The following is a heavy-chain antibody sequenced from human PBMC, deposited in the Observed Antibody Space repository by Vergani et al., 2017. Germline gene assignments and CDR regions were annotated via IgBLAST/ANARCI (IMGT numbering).Heavy chain of an antibody. V-gene: IGHV5-51*03. CDR2: IYPGDSDT. D-gene: IGHD3-10*02. Sequence: EVQLVQSGAEVKKPGESLKISCKGSGYSFTSYWIGWVRQMPGKGLEWMGIIYPGDSDTRYSPSFQGQVTISADKSISTAYLQWSSLKASDTAMYYCAKDMGPHITMSVRAYYGMDVWGQGTTVTVSS. J-gene: IGHJ6*02. CDR1: GYSFTSYW. CDR3: AKDMGPHITMSVRAYYGMDV.